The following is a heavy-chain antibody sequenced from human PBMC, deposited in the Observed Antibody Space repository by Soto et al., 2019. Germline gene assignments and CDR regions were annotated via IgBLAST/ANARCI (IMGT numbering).Heavy chain of an antibody. CDR3: ASSTMAYYFDY. D-gene: IGHD3-10*01. J-gene: IGHJ4*02. Sequence: GGSLRLSCAASGFTFSSYAMHWVRQAPGKGLEWVAVISYDGSNKHYADSVKGRFTISRDNSKNTLYLQMNSLRAEDTAVYYCASSTMAYYFDYWGQGTLVTVSS. V-gene: IGHV3-30-3*01. CDR1: GFTFSSYA. CDR2: ISYDGSNK.